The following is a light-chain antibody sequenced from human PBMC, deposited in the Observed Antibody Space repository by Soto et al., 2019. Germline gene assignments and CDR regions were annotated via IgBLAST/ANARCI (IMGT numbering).Light chain of an antibody. V-gene: IGKV1-5*03. CDR1: QSVGRW. CDR2: KAS. J-gene: IGKJ4*01. Sequence: DIQMTQSPSTLSASVGDSVTITCRASQSVGRWLAWYQQKPGKAPEVLIYKASTLKSGVPSRFSGSGSGTEFTLTISSLQPDDFATYYCQHGYSTPLTFGGGTKVDIK. CDR3: QHGYSTPLT.